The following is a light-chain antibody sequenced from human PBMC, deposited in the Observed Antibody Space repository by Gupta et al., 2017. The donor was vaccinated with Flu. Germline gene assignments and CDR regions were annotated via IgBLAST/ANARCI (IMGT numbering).Light chain of an antibody. Sequence: ELVMTQFSATLSVSPGERATLSCRASQSVSRNLAWYQQKPGQAPRLLIYGASTRATGIPARFSGSGSGTEFTLTISSLQAEDFAVYYCQQYNNWPPVTFGGGTKVEIK. V-gene: IGKV3-15*01. CDR3: QQYNNWPPVT. J-gene: IGKJ4*01. CDR2: GAS. CDR1: QSVSRN.